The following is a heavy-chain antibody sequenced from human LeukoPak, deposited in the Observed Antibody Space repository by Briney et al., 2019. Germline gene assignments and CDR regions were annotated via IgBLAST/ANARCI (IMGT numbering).Heavy chain of an antibody. CDR2: IYYSGST. CDR1: GGSISSYY. J-gene: IGHJ4*02. V-gene: IGHV4-59*08. D-gene: IGHD6-6*01. Sequence: SETLSLTCTASGGSISSYYWSWIRQPPGKGLEWIGYIYYSGSTNYNPSLKSRVTISVDTSKNQFSLKLSSVTAADTAVYYCARVASPRSSSGAKLSLDYWGQGTLVTVSS. CDR3: ARVASPRSSSGAKLSLDY.